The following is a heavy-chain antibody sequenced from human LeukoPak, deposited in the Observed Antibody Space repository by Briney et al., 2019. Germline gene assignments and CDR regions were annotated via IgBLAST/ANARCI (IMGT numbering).Heavy chain of an antibody. CDR1: GYTFTSYA. CDR3: ARARDIVVVVAAPYDY. Sequence: SVKVSCKASGYTFTSYAISWVRQAPGQGLEWMGGIIPIFGTANYAQKFQGRVTITADESTSTAYMELSSLRSEDTAVYYCARARDIVVVVAAPYDYWGQGTLVTVSS. V-gene: IGHV1-69*13. J-gene: IGHJ4*02. D-gene: IGHD2-15*01. CDR2: IIPIFGTA.